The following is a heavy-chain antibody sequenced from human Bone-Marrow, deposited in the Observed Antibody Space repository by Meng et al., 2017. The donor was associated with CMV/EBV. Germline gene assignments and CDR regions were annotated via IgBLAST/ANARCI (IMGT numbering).Heavy chain of an antibody. CDR3: ARGGSNSLIDY. V-gene: IGHV3-13*01. CDR1: GFTFNTYD. D-gene: IGHD6-13*01. CDR2: IGTTDDT. J-gene: IGHJ4*02. Sequence: GESLKISCAASGFTFNTYDMHWVRQTTGEGLEWVSAIGTTDDTYYPASVKGRFTISRDNAKNSLYLQMNSLRAGDTAVYYCARGGSNSLIDYWGQGTLVTVSP.